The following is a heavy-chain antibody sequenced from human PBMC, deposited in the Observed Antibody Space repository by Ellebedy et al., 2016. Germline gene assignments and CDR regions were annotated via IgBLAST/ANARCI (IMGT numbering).Heavy chain of an antibody. CDR3: AKHETDGDYYFDL. J-gene: IGHJ2*01. V-gene: IGHV3-23*01. D-gene: IGHD2-21*01. Sequence: GGSLRLXCAASGFTVKTYAMSWVRQAPGEGLEWVSTLSGSGPKTYYADSVQGRFTISRDNSKSTLYLQMNSLRAEDTAVYYCAKHETDGDYYFDLWGRGTLVTVSS. CDR1: GFTVKTYA. CDR2: LSGSGPKT.